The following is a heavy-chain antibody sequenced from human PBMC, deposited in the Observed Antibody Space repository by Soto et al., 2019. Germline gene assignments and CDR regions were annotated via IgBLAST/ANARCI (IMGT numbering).Heavy chain of an antibody. CDR2: IRSKANSYAT. CDR1: GFTFSGSA. D-gene: IGHD6-13*01. J-gene: IGHJ4*02. CDR3: TRRESIAAAGADY. V-gene: IGHV3-73*01. Sequence: GGSLRLCCAASGFTFSGSAMHWVRQASGKGLEWVGRIRSKANSYATAYAASVKGRFTISRDDSKNTAYLQMNSLKTEDTAVYYCTRRESIAAAGADYWGQGTLVTVSS.